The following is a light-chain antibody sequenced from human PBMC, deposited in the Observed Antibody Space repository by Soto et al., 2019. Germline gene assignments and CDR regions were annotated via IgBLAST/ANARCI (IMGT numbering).Light chain of an antibody. CDR1: QSLLNSNGNNY. Sequence: DIVMTQSPLSLPLIPGEPASISCRSSQSLLNSNGNNYLDWYLQTSGQSPQLLIYLGSNRSSGVPDRFSGSGSGTDFTLKISRVEAEDVGVYYCMQALQTPTFGQGTKVDIK. V-gene: IGKV2-28*01. CDR2: LGS. J-gene: IGKJ1*01. CDR3: MQALQTPT.